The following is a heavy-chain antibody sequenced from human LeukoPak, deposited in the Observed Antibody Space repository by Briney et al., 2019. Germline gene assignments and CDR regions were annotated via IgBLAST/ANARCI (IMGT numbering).Heavy chain of an antibody. J-gene: IGHJ4*02. V-gene: IGHV1-46*01. CDR1: GYTFTSYY. Sequence: ASVKVSCKASGYTFTSYYMHWVRQAPGQGLKWMGIINPSGGSTSYAQKFQGRVTMTRDTSTSTVYMELSSLRSEDTAVYYCARGNRIVGATKDFDYWGQGTLVTVSS. D-gene: IGHD1-26*01. CDR3: ARGNRIVGATKDFDY. CDR2: INPSGGST.